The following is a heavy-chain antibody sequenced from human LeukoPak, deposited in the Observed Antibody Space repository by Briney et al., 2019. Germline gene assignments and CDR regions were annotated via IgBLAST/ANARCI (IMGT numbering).Heavy chain of an antibody. D-gene: IGHD2/OR15-2a*01. CDR1: GLTVSSSY. CDR3: ARNILFAFDI. J-gene: IGHJ3*02. V-gene: IGHV3-53*01. CDR2: IYNDGST. Sequence: PGGSLRLSCAASGLTVSSSYMSWVRQPPGKGLEWVSIIYNDGSTYYADSMKGRFTISRDNSKNTLYLKVNSLRAEDTAMYYCARNILFAFDIWGQGTMVTVSS.